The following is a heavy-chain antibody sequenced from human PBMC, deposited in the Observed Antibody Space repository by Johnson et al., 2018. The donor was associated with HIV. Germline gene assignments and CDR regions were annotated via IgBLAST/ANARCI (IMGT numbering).Heavy chain of an antibody. D-gene: IGHD3-22*01. J-gene: IGHJ3*01. CDR1: GFTFSSYA. Sequence: QVQLVESWGGVVQPGRSLRLSCAASGFTFSSYAMHWVRQAPGKGLEWVAVISYDGSNKYYADSVKGRFTISRDNSKNTLYLQMNSLRAEDTAVYYCAREGDSSGMVFLDAFDVWGQGTRVTVSS. V-gene: IGHV3-30-3*01. CDR2: ISYDGSNK. CDR3: AREGDSSGMVFLDAFDV.